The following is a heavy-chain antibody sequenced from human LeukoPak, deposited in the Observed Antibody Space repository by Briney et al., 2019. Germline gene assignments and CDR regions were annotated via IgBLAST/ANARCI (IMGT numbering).Heavy chain of an antibody. V-gene: IGHV1-2*02. J-gene: IGHJ4*02. D-gene: IGHD2-21*02. Sequence: ASVKVSCKGSGYTFTSYDINWVRQATGQGLEWMGWINPNSGGTNYAQKFQGRVTMTRDTSISTAYMELSRLRSDDTAVYYCAREAYCGGDCYSFCFWGQGTLVTVSS. CDR2: INPNSGGT. CDR3: AREAYCGGDCYSFCF. CDR1: GYTFTSYD.